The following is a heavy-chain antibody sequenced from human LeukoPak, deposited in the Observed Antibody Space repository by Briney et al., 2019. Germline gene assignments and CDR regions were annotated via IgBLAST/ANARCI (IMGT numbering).Heavy chain of an antibody. J-gene: IGHJ6*03. D-gene: IGHD1-26*01. V-gene: IGHV3-9*01. CDR3: ARDRGIVGTTGYYYMDV. CDR2: ISWNSVSI. Sequence: GGSLRLSCAASGFTFDDYAMHWVRQPPGKGLEWVSTISWNSVSIDYADSVKGRFTISRDNAKNSLYLQMNSLRAEDTAVYYCARDRGIVGTTGYYYMDVWGKGTTVTVSS. CDR1: GFTFDDYA.